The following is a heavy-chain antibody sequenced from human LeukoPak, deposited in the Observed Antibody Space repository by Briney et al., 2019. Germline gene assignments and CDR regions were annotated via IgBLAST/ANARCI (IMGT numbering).Heavy chain of an antibody. V-gene: IGHV1-69*06. CDR1: GGTFSSYA. D-gene: IGHD2-2*01. J-gene: IGHJ5*02. Sequence: GASVKVSCKASGGTFSSYAISWVRQAPGQGLEWMGGIIPIFGTANYAQKFQGRVTITADKSTSTAYMELSSLRSEYTAVYYCARVRPPIVPAASFDPGGQGTLVTVSS. CDR3: ARVRPPIVPAASFDP. CDR2: IIPIFGTA.